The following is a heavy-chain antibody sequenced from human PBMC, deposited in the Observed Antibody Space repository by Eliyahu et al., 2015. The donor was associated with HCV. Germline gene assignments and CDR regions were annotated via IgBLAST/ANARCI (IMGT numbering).Heavy chain of an antibody. CDR2: IYPGDSDT. Sequence: EGLEWMGIIYPGDSDTRYSPSFQGQVTISADKSISTAYLQWSSLKASDTAMYYCARGTTSYYFDYWGQGTLVTVSS. V-gene: IGHV5-51*01. CDR3: ARGTTSYYFDY. D-gene: IGHD1-14*01. J-gene: IGHJ4*02.